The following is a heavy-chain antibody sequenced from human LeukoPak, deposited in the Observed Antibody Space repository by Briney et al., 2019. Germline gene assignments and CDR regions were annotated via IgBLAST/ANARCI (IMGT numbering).Heavy chain of an antibody. Sequence: GESLQISCKGSGYSFTSYWIGWVRQMPGKGLEWMGIIYPGDSDTRYSPSFQGQVTISADKSISTAYLQWSSLKASDTAMYYCARRGPGYDFWSGYYVDYWGQGTLVTVSP. CDR1: GYSFTSYW. CDR2: IYPGDSDT. J-gene: IGHJ4*02. V-gene: IGHV5-51*01. D-gene: IGHD3-3*01. CDR3: ARRGPGYDFWSGYYVDY.